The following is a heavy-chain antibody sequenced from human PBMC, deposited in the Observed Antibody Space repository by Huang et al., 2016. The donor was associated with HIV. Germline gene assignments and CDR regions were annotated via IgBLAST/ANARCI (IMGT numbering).Heavy chain of an antibody. D-gene: IGHD2-21*02. CDR1: GYTFTNYG. J-gene: IGHJ3*02. V-gene: IGHV7-4-1*02. Sequence: QVQLVQSGSELKKPGASVKVSCKASGYTFTNYGVHWVRQAPGQGLEWMGLINTDTGKQRYAQGLTGRFVFSLDTSVNTAYLQISRLKAADSAIYYCVRVRRVMDTYCVADCSTLEAFDIWGQGTVVTVSA. CDR3: VRVRRVMDTYCVADCSTLEAFDI. CDR2: INTDTGKQ.